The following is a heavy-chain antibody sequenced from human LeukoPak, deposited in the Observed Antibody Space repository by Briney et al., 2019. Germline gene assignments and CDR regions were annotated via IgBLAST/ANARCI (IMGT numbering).Heavy chain of an antibody. D-gene: IGHD3-22*01. J-gene: IGHJ4*02. CDR3: AKVYDTGTYYPLGY. CDR1: GFTFNTYG. Sequence: GGALRLSCAASGFTFNTYGMHWVRQAPSKGLEWVAVISYDGNNKYYADSVKGRFTISRDNSKNILYLQMNSLRAEDTAVYYCAKVYDTGTYYPLGYWAQGTLVTVSS. CDR2: ISYDGNNK. V-gene: IGHV3-30*18.